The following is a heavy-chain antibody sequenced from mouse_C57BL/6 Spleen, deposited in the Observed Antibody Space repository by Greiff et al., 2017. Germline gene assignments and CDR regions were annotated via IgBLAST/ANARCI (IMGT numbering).Heavy chain of an antibody. V-gene: IGHV5-4*01. Sequence: EVHLVESGGGLVKPGGSLKLSCAASGFTFSSYAMSWVRQTPEKRLEWVATISDGGSYTYYPDNVKGRFTISRDNAKNNLYLQMSHLKSEATAMYYCARDKGTTGTGYYFDYWGQGTTLTVSS. D-gene: IGHD4-1*02. CDR3: ARDKGTTGTGYYFDY. CDR2: ISDGGSYT. CDR1: GFTFSSYA. J-gene: IGHJ2*01.